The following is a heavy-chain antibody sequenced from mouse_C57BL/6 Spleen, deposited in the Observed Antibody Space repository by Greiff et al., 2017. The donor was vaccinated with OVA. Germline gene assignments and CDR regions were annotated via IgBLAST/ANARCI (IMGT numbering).Heavy chain of an antibody. CDR3: ASLNGDVAY. CDR2: INPNNGGT. CDR1: GYTFTDYN. J-gene: IGHJ3*01. V-gene: IGHV1-18*01. D-gene: IGHD4-1*01. Sequence: VQLQQSGPELVKPGASVKIPCKASGYTFTDYNMDWVKQSHGKSLEWIGDINPNNGGTIYNQKFKGKATLTVDKSSSTAYMELRSLTSEDTAVYYCASLNGDVAYWGQGTLVTVSA.